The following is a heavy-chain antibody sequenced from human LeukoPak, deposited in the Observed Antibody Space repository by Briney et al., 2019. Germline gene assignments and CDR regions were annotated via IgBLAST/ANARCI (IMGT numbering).Heavy chain of an antibody. D-gene: IGHD2-21*01. CDR3: ITPLPYSAQ. Sequence: GGSLRLSCAASVFTFSNAYMKWVRQALRKGPEWVGRIKPKTDGETTEYAAPVKDRFSISRDDSKSMMYLQMNSLKTEDTAVYYCITPLPYSAQGGQGTLVTVSS. CDR1: VFTFSNAY. J-gene: IGHJ4*02. V-gene: IGHV3-15*07. CDR2: IKPKTDGETT.